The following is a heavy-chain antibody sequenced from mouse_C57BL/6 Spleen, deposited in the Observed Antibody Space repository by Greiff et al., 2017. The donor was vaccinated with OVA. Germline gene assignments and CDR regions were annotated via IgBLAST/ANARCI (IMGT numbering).Heavy chain of an antibody. Sequence: VQLQESGPGLVQPSQSLSITCTVSGFSLTSYGVHWVRQSPGKGLEWLGVIWSGGSTDYNAAFISRLSISKDNSKSQVFFKMNSLQADDTAIYYCAREPLYYGSSYWYFDVWGTGTTVTVSS. CDR1: GFSLTSYG. D-gene: IGHD1-1*01. CDR2: IWSGGST. CDR3: AREPLYYGSSYWYFDV. V-gene: IGHV2-2*01. J-gene: IGHJ1*03.